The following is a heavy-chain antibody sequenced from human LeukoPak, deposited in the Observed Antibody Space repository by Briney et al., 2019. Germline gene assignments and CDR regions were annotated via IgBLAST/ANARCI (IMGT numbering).Heavy chain of an antibody. CDR1: GGSISSSSYY. CDR2: IYYSGRT. J-gene: IGHJ4*02. V-gene: IGHV4-39*01. CDR3: ARRLARPGYFDY. D-gene: IGHD3-9*01. Sequence: SETLSLTCTVSGGSISSSSYYWGWIRRPPGKGLEWIGSIYYSGRTYYNPSLKSRVTISVDTSKNQFSLKLSSVIAADTAAYYCARRLARPGYFDYWGQGTLVTVSS.